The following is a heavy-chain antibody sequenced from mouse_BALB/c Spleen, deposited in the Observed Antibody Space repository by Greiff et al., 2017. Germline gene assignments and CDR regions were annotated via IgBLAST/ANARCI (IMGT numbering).Heavy chain of an antibody. V-gene: IGHV1-14*01. CDR2: FNPYNDGT. CDR3: ARSGLLRPWFAY. D-gene: IGHD1-1*01. Sequence: VQLQQSGPELVKPGASVKMSCKASGYTFTSYVMHWVKQKPGQGLEWIGYFNPYNDGTKYNEKFKGKATLTSDKSSSTAYMELSSLTSEDSAVYYCARSGLLRPWFAYWGQGTLVTVSA. J-gene: IGHJ3*01. CDR1: GYTFTSYV.